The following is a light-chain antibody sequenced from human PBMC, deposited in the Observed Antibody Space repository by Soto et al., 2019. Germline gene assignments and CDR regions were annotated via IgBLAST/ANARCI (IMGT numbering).Light chain of an antibody. CDR1: QSISNH. Sequence: DIQMTQSPSSLSASVEDRFFITCRASQSISNHLNWYQQKPGKAPKLLIFAASSLQSGVPSRFSGSRSGPDFTLTISSLQPEDFATYYCQQSYSRPPTFGQGTKVDIK. J-gene: IGKJ1*01. CDR2: AAS. V-gene: IGKV1-39*01. CDR3: QQSYSRPPT.